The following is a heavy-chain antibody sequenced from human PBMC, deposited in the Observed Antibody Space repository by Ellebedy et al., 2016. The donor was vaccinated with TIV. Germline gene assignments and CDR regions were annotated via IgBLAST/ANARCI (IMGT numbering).Heavy chain of an antibody. V-gene: IGHV1-46*01. CDR3: ARGQGGAISWYFDL. Sequence: AASVKVSCKASGYTFTTYYIHWLRQAPGQGLEWMGIINSSGGSASHAQKFQGRVSMTRDTSTSTVYMELSSLRSEDTAVYYCARGQGGAISWYFDLWGRGTLVTVSS. CDR1: GYTFTTYY. J-gene: IGHJ2*01. D-gene: IGHD3-16*02. CDR2: INSSGGSA.